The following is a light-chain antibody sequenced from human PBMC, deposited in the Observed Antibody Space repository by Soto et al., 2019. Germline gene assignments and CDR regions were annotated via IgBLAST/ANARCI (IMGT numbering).Light chain of an antibody. CDR1: RYIRSD. V-gene: IGKV1-6*01. CDR3: LQDYNYPWT. J-gene: IGKJ1*01. Sequence: IQITQSPSSLSASVGDRVTITCRASRYIRSDLSWYQQRPGQAPKVLIYAASSLQSGVPSRFSGSGSGTDFTLTISSLQPEDFATYYCLQDYNYPWTCGQGTKVEIK. CDR2: AAS.